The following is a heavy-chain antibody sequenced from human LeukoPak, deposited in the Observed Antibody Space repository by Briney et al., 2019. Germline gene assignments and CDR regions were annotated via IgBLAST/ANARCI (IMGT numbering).Heavy chain of an antibody. Sequence: GGSLRLSCAASGFIFSRYGMHWVRQAPGKGLEWVAFIRYDGSNKYYADSVKGRFTISRDNSKNTLYLQMNSLRAEDTAVYYCVKDNPLDYWGQGTLVIVSS. CDR2: IRYDGSNK. CDR1: GFIFSRYG. CDR3: VKDNPLDY. D-gene: IGHD1-14*01. V-gene: IGHV3-30*02. J-gene: IGHJ4*02.